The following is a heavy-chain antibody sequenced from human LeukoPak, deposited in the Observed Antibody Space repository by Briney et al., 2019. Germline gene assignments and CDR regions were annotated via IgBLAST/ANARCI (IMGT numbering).Heavy chain of an antibody. Sequence: SQTLSLTCAISGDSVSSNGAAWHWIRQSPSRGLEWLGRTYYRSKWYNDYAVSVKGRLTINPDTSNNQFSLQLNSVTPEDTAVYYCARERGAVYGMDVWGQGTTVTVSS. D-gene: IGHD1-26*01. CDR3: ARERGAVYGMDV. CDR1: GDSVSSNGAA. CDR2: TYYRSKWYN. V-gene: IGHV6-1*01. J-gene: IGHJ6*02.